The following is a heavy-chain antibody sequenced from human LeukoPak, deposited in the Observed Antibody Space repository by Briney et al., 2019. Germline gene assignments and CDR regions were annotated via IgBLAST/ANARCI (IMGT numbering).Heavy chain of an antibody. CDR1: GFTFSSYA. CDR3: AKFPPLGYCSGGSCYS. Sequence: PGGSLRLSGAASGFTFSSYAMSWVRQAPGKGLEWVSAISGSGGSTYYADSVKGRFTISRDNSKNTLYLQMNSLRAEDTAVYYCAKFPPLGYCSGGSCYSWGQGTLVTVSS. CDR2: ISGSGGST. D-gene: IGHD2-15*01. V-gene: IGHV3-23*01. J-gene: IGHJ4*02.